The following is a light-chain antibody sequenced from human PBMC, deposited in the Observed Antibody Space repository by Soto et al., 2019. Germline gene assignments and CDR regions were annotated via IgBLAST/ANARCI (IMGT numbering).Light chain of an antibody. V-gene: IGKV3-15*01. Sequence: EIVMTQSPATLSVSPGERATLSCRASQSVSSNLAWYQQKPGQAPRLLIYGASTRATGIPARFSGSGSGTEFTLTIGSLQSEDFAVYYCQQYNNWPRGFTFGPGTKVDIK. CDR2: GAS. CDR3: QQYNNWPRGFT. J-gene: IGKJ3*01. CDR1: QSVSSN.